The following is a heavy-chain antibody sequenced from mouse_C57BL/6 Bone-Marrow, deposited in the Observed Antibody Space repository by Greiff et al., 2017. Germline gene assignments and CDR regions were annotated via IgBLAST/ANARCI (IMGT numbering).Heavy chain of an antibody. CDR2: IRLKSDNYAT. CDR3: TALWGAY. CDR1: GFTFSNYW. Sequence: EVQRVESGGGLVQPGGSMKLSCVASGFTFSNYWMNWVRQSPVKGLEWVAQIRLKSDNYATHYAESVKGRFTISRDDYKSSVYLQMNNLRAEDTGIYYCTALWGAYWGQGTLVTVSA. J-gene: IGHJ3*01. V-gene: IGHV6-3*01. D-gene: IGHD1-1*02.